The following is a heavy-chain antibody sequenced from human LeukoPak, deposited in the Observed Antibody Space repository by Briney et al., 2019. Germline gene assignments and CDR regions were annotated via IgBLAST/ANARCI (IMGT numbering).Heavy chain of an antibody. CDR2: INPNSGGT. D-gene: IGHD4-23*01. CDR3: ARGSARRTYGGNYLSY. J-gene: IGHJ4*02. V-gene: IGHV1-2*02. CDR1: GYTFTGYY. Sequence: ASVKVSCKALGYTFTGYYMHWLRQAPGQGLEWMGWINPNSGGTNYAQKFQGRVTMTRNTSISTAYMGLSSLRSEDTAVYYCARGSARRTYGGNYLSYWGQGTLVTVSS.